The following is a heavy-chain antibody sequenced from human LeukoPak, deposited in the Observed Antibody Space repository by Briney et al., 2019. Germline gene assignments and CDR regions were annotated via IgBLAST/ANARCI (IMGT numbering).Heavy chain of an antibody. CDR2: VDARGGST. J-gene: IGHJ5*02. Sequence: GRSLTLSCAASGFTFSSYAMSWVRQAPGKGREWGSFVDARGGSTYHADSVKGRFTISRDNSKNTLFLQMSSLRAEDTAVYYCAKGSGSGWYGWFAAWGQGTLVTVS. V-gene: IGHV3-23*01. D-gene: IGHD6-19*01. CDR3: AKGSGSGWYGWFAA. CDR1: GFTFSSYA.